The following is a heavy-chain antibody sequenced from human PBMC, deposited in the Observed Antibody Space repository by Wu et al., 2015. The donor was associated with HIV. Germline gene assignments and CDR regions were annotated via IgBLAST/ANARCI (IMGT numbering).Heavy chain of an antibody. CDR3: AREPRVTMVRGGPPRGHAFDV. CDR2: FNPIFGTT. Sequence: QVQLVQSGAEVKKPGSSVKVSCEASGGTFSTYSTNWVRQAPGQGLEWMGRFNPIFGTTDYAQKFQGRVTITADESTSIAYMELSSLRSEDTATYFCAREPRVTMVRGGPPRGHAFDVWGQGTVVTVSS. D-gene: IGHD3-10*01. CDR1: GGTFSTYS. J-gene: IGHJ3*01. V-gene: IGHV1-69*08.